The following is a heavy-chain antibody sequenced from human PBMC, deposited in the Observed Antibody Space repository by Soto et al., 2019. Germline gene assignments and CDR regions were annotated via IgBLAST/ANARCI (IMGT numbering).Heavy chain of an antibody. CDR3: ARDGGRHSGGIDY. J-gene: IGHJ4*02. CDR2: IIPIFGTA. Sequence: QVQLVQSGAEVKKPGSSVKVSCKASGGTFSSYSINWVRQAPGQGLEWMGEIIPIFGTANYAQKFQGRGTSTADEATSTANMELSSLRAEDTAVDCCARDGGRHSGGIDYWGQGTLVTVSS. D-gene: IGHD1-26*01. CDR1: GGTFSSYS. V-gene: IGHV1-69*01.